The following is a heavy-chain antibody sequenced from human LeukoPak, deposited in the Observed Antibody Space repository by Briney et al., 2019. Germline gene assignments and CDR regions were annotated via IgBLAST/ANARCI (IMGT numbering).Heavy chain of an antibody. J-gene: IGHJ3*02. CDR2: ISNDGSNK. Sequence: GGSLRLSCVASGFTFSSYGMHWVRQAPGKGLEWVAVISNDGSNKYYADSVKGRFTISRDNSKNTLYLQMNSLSAEDTAVYYCAKGRGAFDIWGQGTMVTVSS. D-gene: IGHD3-10*01. CDR3: AKGRGAFDI. CDR1: GFTFSSYG. V-gene: IGHV3-30*18.